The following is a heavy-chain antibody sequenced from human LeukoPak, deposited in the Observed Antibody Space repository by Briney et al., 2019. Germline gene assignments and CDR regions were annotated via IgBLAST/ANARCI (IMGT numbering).Heavy chain of an antibody. D-gene: IGHD3-16*01. J-gene: IGHJ6*02. CDR2: ILPYSGNT. CDR1: GYTFSTYG. CDR3: AKDRRGSRNSLDV. V-gene: IGHV1-18*01. Sequence: ASVKVFCKASGYTFSTYGISWVRQAPGQGLEWMGWILPYSGNTNYAQKLQGRVSVTTDTSTTTAYMELRSLTSGDTAVYYCAKDRRGSRNSLDVWGQGTTITVSS.